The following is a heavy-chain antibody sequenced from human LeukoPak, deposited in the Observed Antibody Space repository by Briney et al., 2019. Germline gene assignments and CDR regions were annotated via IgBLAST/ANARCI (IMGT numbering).Heavy chain of an antibody. CDR1: GYTFTSYY. CDR2: INPSGGST. D-gene: IGHD3-22*01. V-gene: IGHV1-46*01. Sequence: ASVKFSCKASGYTFTSYYMHWVRQAPGQGLEWMGIINPSGGSTSYAQKFQGRVTMTRDTSTSTVYMELSSLRSEDTAVYYCARENWGITMSHDAFDIWGQGTMVTVSS. CDR3: ARENWGITMSHDAFDI. J-gene: IGHJ3*02.